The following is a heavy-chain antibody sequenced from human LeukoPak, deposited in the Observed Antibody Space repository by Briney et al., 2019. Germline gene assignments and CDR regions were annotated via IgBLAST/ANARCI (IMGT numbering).Heavy chain of an antibody. CDR1: GGSISSGDYY. V-gene: IGHV4-30-4*08. Sequence: TSETLSLTCTVSGGSISSGDYYWSWIRQPPGKGLEWIGYIYYSGSTYYNPSLKSRVTISVDTSKNQFSLKLSSVTAADTAVYYCARRGVVPAAMLGAFWYFDLWGRGTLVTVSS. J-gene: IGHJ2*01. CDR3: ARRGVVPAAMLGAFWYFDL. CDR2: IYYSGST. D-gene: IGHD2-2*01.